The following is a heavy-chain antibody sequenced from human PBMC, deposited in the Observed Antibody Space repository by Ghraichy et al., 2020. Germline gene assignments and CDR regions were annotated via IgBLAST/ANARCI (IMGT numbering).Heavy chain of an antibody. J-gene: IGHJ4*02. CDR1: GLTFTRDA. V-gene: IGHV3-30-3*01. CDR2: ISYDGSNK. CDR3: VYSYGHTVNFDY. Sequence: GGSLRLSWAASGLTFTRDAMNWVRYAPGQGLEWVAVISYDGSNKYYADSVKGRFTISRDNSKNTLYLQMNSLRAEDTAVYYCVYSYGHTVNFDYWGQGTLVTVSS. D-gene: IGHD5-18*01.